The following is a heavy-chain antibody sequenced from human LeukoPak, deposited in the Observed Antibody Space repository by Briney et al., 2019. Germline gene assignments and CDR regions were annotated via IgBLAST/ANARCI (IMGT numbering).Heavy chain of an antibody. CDR3: ARDKREGRLLQSYYYYYGMDV. D-gene: IGHD5-24*01. J-gene: IGHJ6*02. CDR1: GGTFSSYA. Sequence: ASVKVSCKASGGTFSSYAISWVRQAPGQGLEWMGGIIPIIGTANYAQKFQGRVTITADESTSTAYMELSSLRSEDTAVYYCARDKREGRLLQSYYYYYGMDVWGQGTTVTVSS. V-gene: IGHV1-69*13. CDR2: IIPIIGTA.